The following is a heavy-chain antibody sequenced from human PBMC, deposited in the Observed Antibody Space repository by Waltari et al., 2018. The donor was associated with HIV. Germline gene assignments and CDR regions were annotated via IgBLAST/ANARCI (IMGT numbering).Heavy chain of an antibody. CDR3: ARDFGQQLAAYYYSMDV. CDR1: GGSISSRTYY. J-gene: IGHJ6*02. CDR2: IYTSGNT. D-gene: IGHD6-13*01. V-gene: IGHV4-61*02. Sequence: QVQLQESGPGLVKPSQTLSLTCTVPGGSISSRTYYWSWIRQPAGKGLEWIGRIYTSGNTHYNPSLKSRVTISEDTSKNQFSLKLSSVTAADTAVYYCARDFGQQLAAYYYSMDVWGQGTTVIVSS.